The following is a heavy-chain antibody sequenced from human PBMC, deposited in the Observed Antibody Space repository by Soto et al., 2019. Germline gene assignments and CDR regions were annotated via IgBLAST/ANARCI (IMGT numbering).Heavy chain of an antibody. D-gene: IGHD2-15*01. CDR2: IRSKAYGGTT. Sequence: GGSLRLSCTASGFTFGDYAMSWFRQAPGKGLEWVGFIRSKAYGGTTEYAASVKGRFTISRDDSKSIAYLQMNSLKTEDTAVYYCTRGGGSLNYYYYYYMDVWGKGTTVTVSS. CDR1: GFTFGDYA. CDR3: TRGGGSLNYYYYYYMDV. V-gene: IGHV3-49*03. J-gene: IGHJ6*03.